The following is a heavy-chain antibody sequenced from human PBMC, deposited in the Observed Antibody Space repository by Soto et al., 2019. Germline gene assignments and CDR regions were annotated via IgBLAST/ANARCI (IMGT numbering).Heavy chain of an antibody. D-gene: IGHD6-13*01. CDR1: GGTFSSYA. CDR3: ARDTPRYSSSWFLDY. Sequence: SVKVSCKASGGTFSSYAISWVLQAPGQGLEWMGGIIPIFGTANYAQKFQGRVTITADESTSTAYMELSSLRSEDTAVYYCARDTPRYSSSWFLDYWGQGTLVTVSS. V-gene: IGHV1-69*13. CDR2: IIPIFGTA. J-gene: IGHJ4*02.